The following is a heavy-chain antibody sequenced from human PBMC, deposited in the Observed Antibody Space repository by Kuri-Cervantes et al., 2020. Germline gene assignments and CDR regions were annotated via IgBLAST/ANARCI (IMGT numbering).Heavy chain of an antibody. V-gene: IGHV3-30*18. Sequence: GGSLRLSCAASGFTFSSYGMHWVRQAPGKGLEWVAVISYDGSNKYYADSVKGRFTISRDNSKNTLYLQMNSLRAEDTAVYYCAKDVGYYDSSGYDYWGQGTLVTVSS. CDR1: GFTFSSYG. J-gene: IGHJ4*02. D-gene: IGHD3-22*01. CDR2: ISYDGSNK. CDR3: AKDVGYYDSSGYDY.